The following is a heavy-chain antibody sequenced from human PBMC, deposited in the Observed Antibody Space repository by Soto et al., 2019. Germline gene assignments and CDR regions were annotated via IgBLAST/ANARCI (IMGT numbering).Heavy chain of an antibody. D-gene: IGHD6-19*01. V-gene: IGHV1-2*02. CDR2: INPNSGGT. Sequence: ASVKVSCKASGYTFTGYYMHWVGQAPGQGLEWMGWINPNSGGTNYAQKFQGRVTMTRDTSISTAYMELSRLRSDDTAVYYCARGYSSGGWFDPWGQGTLVTVSS. CDR1: GYTFTGYY. CDR3: ARGYSSGGWFDP. J-gene: IGHJ5*02.